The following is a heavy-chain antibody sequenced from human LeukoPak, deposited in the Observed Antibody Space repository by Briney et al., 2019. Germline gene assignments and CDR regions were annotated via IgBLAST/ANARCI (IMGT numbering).Heavy chain of an antibody. V-gene: IGHV1-2*02. CDR1: GYTFTGYY. CDR2: INPNSGGT. Sequence: ASVKVSCKASGYTFTGYYMHWVRQAPGQGLEWMGWINPNSGGTNYAQKFQGRVTMTRDTSTSTVYMELSSLRSEDTAVYYCAREPSSGWYRALGLFDYWGQGTLVTVSS. J-gene: IGHJ4*02. CDR3: AREPSSGWYRALGLFDY. D-gene: IGHD6-19*01.